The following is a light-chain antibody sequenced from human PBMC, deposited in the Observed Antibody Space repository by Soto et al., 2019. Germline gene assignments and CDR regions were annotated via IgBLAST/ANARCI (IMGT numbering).Light chain of an antibody. V-gene: IGLV2-8*01. CDR3: SSYAGSNNFV. Sequence: QSVLPQPHSASGSPGQSVNISCAGTSRDVGRYNYVSWYQQHPGKAPKLMIYEVNKRPSGVPDRFSGSKSGDTASLTVSGLQAEDEADYYCSSYAGSNNFVFGTGTKVTVL. CDR2: EVN. J-gene: IGLJ1*01. CDR1: SRDVGRYNY.